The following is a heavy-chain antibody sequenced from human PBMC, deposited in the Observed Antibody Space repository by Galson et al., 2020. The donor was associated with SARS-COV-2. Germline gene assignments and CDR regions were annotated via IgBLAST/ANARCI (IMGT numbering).Heavy chain of an antibody. CDR1: GFTFSNYG. D-gene: IGHD3-9*01. Sequence: SLRLSCAASGFTFSNYGMNRVRQPPGKGLEWVAIISYGGRSTYYADSVKGRFTISRDNSKSTVYLQMDSLRAEDTAVYYCVKDLRYDVLSGRNEFDQWGQGTQVTVSS. CDR2: ISYGGRST. CDR3: VKDLRYDVLSGRNEFDQ. J-gene: IGHJ4*02. V-gene: IGHV3-30*18.